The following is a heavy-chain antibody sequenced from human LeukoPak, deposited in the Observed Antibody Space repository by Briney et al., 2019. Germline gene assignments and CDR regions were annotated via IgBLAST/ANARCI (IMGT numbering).Heavy chain of an antibody. CDR1: GGSFSGYY. CDR3: ARLYGSGSYYNY. J-gene: IGHJ4*02. D-gene: IGHD3-10*01. CDR2: INHSGST. V-gene: IGHV4-34*01. Sequence: SETLSLTCTVYGGSFSGYYWSWIRQPPGKGLEWIGEINHSGSTNYNPSLKSRVTISVDTSKNQFSLKLSSVTAADTAVYYCARLYGSGSYYNYWGQGTLVTVSS.